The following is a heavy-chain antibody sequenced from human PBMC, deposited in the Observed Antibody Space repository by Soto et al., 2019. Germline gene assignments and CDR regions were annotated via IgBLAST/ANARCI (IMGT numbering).Heavy chain of an antibody. D-gene: IGHD3-22*01. CDR1: CSTFSRNA. V-gene: IGHV1-69*13. CDR3: ARGWGYDTSDYYYAY. CDR2: ITPIFGTA. J-gene: IGHJ4*01. Sequence: GASVKVCCEAHCSTFSRNAIRWVRQAPGQGLEWMGGITPIFGTANYAQKFQGRVAITADESTRTSYMELRSLRSGDTAVYYCARGWGYDTSDYYYAYWG.